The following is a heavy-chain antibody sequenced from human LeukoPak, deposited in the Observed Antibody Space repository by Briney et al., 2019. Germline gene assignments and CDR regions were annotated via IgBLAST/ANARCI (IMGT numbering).Heavy chain of an antibody. CDR2: ISGYNGDT. J-gene: IGHJ4*02. CDR1: GYVFNLFG. CDR3: ARDRDLIGVTTTRLDY. D-gene: IGHD6-19*01. V-gene: IGHV1-18*04. Sequence: ASVKVSCKASGYVFNLFGFSWVRQAPGQGREWMGWISGYNGDTKYAQKIQGRVTFTTDSSASTAYMELRTLRSDDTAIYYCARDRDLIGVTTTRLDYWGQGTLVTVSS.